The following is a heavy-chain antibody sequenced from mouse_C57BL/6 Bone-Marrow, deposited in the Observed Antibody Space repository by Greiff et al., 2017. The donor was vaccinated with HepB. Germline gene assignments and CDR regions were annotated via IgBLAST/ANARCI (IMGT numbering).Heavy chain of an antibody. V-gene: IGHV5-6*01. CDR1: GFTFSSYG. Sequence: EVQGVESGGDLVKPGGSLKLSCAASGFTFSSYGMSWVRQTPDKRLEWVATISSGGSYTYYPDSVKGRFTISRDNAKNTLYLQMSSLKSEDTAMYYCAGRIYYYGSSSWYFDVWGTGTTVTVSS. CDR3: AGRIYYYGSSSWYFDV. D-gene: IGHD1-1*01. J-gene: IGHJ1*03. CDR2: ISSGGSYT.